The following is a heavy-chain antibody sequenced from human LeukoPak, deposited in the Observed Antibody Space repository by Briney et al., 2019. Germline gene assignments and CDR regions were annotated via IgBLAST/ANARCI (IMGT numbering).Heavy chain of an antibody. CDR3: ARTHDYGDYTFDY. CDR1: GFTVSSNY. D-gene: IGHD4-17*01. Sequence: PGGSLRLSCAASGFTVSSNYMSWVRQAPGKGLEWASVIYSGGSTYYADSVKGRFTISRDNSKNTLYLQMNSLRAEDMAVYYCARTHDYGDYTFDYWGQGTLVAVSS. V-gene: IGHV3-53*01. CDR2: IYSGGST. J-gene: IGHJ4*02.